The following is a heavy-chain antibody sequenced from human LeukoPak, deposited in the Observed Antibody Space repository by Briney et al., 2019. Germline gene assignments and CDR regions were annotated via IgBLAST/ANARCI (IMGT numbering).Heavy chain of an antibody. CDR2: ISGSGGRT. J-gene: IGHJ6*02. D-gene: IGHD4-17*01. CDR3: AKHQQIYGDSLMDV. Sequence: GGSLRLSCAASGFTLSSYAMGWVRQAPGKGLEWVSTISGSGGRTYFTDSVRGRFTISRDNSKNTLYLQMNSLGAEDTAVYYCAKHQQIYGDSLMDVWGQGTTVTVSS. V-gene: IGHV3-23*01. CDR1: GFTLSSYA.